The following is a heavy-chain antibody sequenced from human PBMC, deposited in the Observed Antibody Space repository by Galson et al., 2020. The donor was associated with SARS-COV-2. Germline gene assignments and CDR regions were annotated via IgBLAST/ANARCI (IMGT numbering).Heavy chain of an antibody. CDR3: ASLTLPKTPA. J-gene: IGHJ5*02. V-gene: IGHV3-30-3*01. Sequence: TGGSLRLSCAASGLPFTAHAMHWVRQPPGKGLEWVAVLSSDGSNIYYADSVRGRFTIYRDNSKNTVYLQMNSLRPEDTAVDYCASLTLPKTPAWGQGSLVTVAS. CDR1: GLPFTAHA. CDR2: LSSDGSNI.